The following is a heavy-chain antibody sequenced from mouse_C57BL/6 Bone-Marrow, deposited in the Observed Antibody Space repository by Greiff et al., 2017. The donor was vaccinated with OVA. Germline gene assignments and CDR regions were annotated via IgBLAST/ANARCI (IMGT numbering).Heavy chain of an antibody. D-gene: IGHD1-1*01. CDR2: IFPGSGST. CDR3: AREGYYGSSYFYFDY. CDR1: GYTFTDYY. Sequence: QVQLKESGPELVKPGASVKISCKASGYTFTDYYINWVKQRPGQGLEWIGWIFPGSGSTYYNEKFKGKATLTVDKSSSTAYMLLSSLTSEDSAVYFCAREGYYGSSYFYFDYWGQGTTLTVSS. V-gene: IGHV1-75*01. J-gene: IGHJ2*01.